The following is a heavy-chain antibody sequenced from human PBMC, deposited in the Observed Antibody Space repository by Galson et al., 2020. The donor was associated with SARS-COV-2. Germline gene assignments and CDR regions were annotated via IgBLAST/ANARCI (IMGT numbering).Heavy chain of an antibody. V-gene: IGHV4-59*01. Sequence: ASETLSLTCTVSGGSISSYYWSWIRQPPGKGLEWIGYIYYSGSTNYNPSLKSRVTISVDTSKNQFSLKLSSVTAEDTAVYYCARGEYGSGTYSLVDFFDYWGPGTLVTVSS. CDR1: GGSISSYY. CDR3: ARGEYGSGTYSLVDFFDY. J-gene: IGHJ4*02. CDR2: IYYSGST. D-gene: IGHD3-10*01.